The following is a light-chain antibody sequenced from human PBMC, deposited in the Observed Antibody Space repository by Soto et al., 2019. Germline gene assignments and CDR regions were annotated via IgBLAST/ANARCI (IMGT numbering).Light chain of an antibody. CDR1: HGIGSA. CDR3: QQFNNYPHT. CDR2: GAS. V-gene: IGKV1D-13*01. J-gene: IGKJ2*01. Sequence: AIQLTQSPSSLSASVGDRVTITCRASHGIGSALAWYQQKPGKAPKLLIYGASSLQSGVPSRFRGGGSGTEFSLTISSLQPEDFATFYCQQFNNYPHTFGQGTKLEIE.